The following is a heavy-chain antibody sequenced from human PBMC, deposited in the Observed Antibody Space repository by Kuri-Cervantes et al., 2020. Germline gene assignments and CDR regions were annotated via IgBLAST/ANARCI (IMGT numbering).Heavy chain of an antibody. CDR2: ITGISVT. Sequence: GESLKISCVASGFTFSSYDMVWVRQAPGKGLEWVSCITGISVTYYADSVKGRFTISRDNSKNTAYLQMNSLRAEDTAVYYCARGIYWCDPWGQGTLVTVSS. V-gene: IGHV3-23*01. J-gene: IGHJ5*02. CDR1: GFTFSSYD. CDR3: ARGIYWCDP.